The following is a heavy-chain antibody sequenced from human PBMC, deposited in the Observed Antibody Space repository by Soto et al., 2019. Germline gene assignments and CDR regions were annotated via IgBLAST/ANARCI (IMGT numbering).Heavy chain of an antibody. J-gene: IGHJ4*02. CDR2: IYYSGST. CDR3: ARLVQGGTAMINYFDY. D-gene: IGHD5-18*01. CDR1: GGSISSYY. Sequence: SETLSLTCAGSGGSISSYYWSWIRQPPGKGLEWIGYIYYSGSTNYNPSLKSRVTISVDTSKNQFSLKLSSVTAADTAVYYCARLVQGGTAMINYFDYWGQGTLVTVPQ. V-gene: IGHV4-59*08.